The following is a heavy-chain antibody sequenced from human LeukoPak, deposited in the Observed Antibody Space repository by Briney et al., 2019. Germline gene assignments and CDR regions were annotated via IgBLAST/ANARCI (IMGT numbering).Heavy chain of an antibody. CDR1: GFTFSSYA. J-gene: IGHJ6*02. CDR2: ISGSGGST. CDR3: AKEEWLRQDFHGMDV. Sequence: PGGSLRLSCAASGFTFSSYAMSWVRQAPGKGLEWVSGISGSGGSTDYADSVKGRFTISRDNSKNTLYLQMNSLRAEDTAVYYCAKEEWLRQDFHGMDVWGQGTTVTVSS. D-gene: IGHD5-12*01. V-gene: IGHV3-23*01.